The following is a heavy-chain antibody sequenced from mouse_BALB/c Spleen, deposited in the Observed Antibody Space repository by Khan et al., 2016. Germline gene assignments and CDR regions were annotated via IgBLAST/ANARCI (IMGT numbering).Heavy chain of an antibody. V-gene: IGHV2-5*01. Sequence: QVQLQQPGPGLVQPSQSLSITCTVSGFSLTSYGVHWVRQSPEKGLEWLGVIWRGGSTDYNAAFMSRLSITKDNSKSQVFFKMNSLQADDTAIYYCAKRYYGSYAMDYWGQGTSVTVSS. D-gene: IGHD1-1*01. CDR3: AKRYYGSYAMDY. J-gene: IGHJ4*01. CDR2: IWRGGST. CDR1: GFSLTSYG.